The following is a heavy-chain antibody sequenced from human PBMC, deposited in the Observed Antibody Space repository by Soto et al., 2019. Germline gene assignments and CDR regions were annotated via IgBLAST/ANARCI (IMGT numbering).Heavy chain of an antibody. CDR3: ASRYYYGSGSYYNVIDY. V-gene: IGHV3-21*01. D-gene: IGHD3-10*01. CDR1: GFTFSSYS. J-gene: IGHJ4*02. CDR2: ISSSSSYI. Sequence: GGSLRLSCAASGFTFSSYSMNWVRQAPGKGLEWVSSISSSSSYIYYADSVKGRFTISRDNAKNSLYLQMNSLRAEDTAVYYCASRYYYGSGSYYNVIDYWGQGTLVTVSS.